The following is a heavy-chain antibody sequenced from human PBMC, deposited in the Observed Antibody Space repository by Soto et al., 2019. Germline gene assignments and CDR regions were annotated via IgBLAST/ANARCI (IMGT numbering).Heavy chain of an antibody. CDR3: ARGGGYNWNYGDY. CDR2: ISAYNGNT. V-gene: IGHV1-18*04. J-gene: IGHJ4*02. CDR1: GYTFTSYG. D-gene: IGHD1-7*01. Sequence: QVQLVQSGAEVKKPGASVKVSCKASGYTFTSYGISWVRQAPGQGLEWMGWISAYNGNTNYAQKLQGRVTMTTDTAPSPAYMELRSRRSDDTAVYCWARGGGYNWNYGDYWGQGTLVTGSS.